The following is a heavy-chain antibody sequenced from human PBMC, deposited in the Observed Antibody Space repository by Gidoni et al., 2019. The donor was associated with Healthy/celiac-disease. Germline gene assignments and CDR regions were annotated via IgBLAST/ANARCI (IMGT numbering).Heavy chain of an antibody. CDR3: ARAWFRGGQFDY. CDR1: GGSLSSGDYY. CDR2: IYYSGGT. J-gene: IGHJ4*02. Sequence: QVQLQESGPGRVKPSQTLSHTCTGSGGSLSSGDYYWGWIRQHPGKGLEWIGSIYYSGGTYYTPSLKSRVTISVATSKNQFSLKLSSVTAADTAVYYCARAWFRGGQFDYWGQGTLVTVSS. D-gene: IGHD3-10*01. V-gene: IGHV4-31*03.